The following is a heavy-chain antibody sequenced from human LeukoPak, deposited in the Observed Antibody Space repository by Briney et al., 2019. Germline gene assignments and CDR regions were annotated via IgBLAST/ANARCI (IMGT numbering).Heavy chain of an antibody. Sequence: PGGSLRLSCAASGFTFSSYAMSWVRQAPGKGLEWVSAISGSGGSTYYADSVKGRFTISRDNSKNTLYLQMNSLRAEDTAVYYCAKDGMQQLGSSYNWFDPWGQGTLVTVSS. V-gene: IGHV3-23*01. CDR3: AKDGMQQLGSSYNWFDP. J-gene: IGHJ5*02. CDR1: GFTFSSYA. D-gene: IGHD6-13*01. CDR2: ISGSGGST.